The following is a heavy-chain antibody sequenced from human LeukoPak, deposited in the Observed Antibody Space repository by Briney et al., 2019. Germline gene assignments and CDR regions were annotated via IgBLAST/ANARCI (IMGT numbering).Heavy chain of an antibody. CDR2: ISVYSDDT. CDR1: GYTFTNYA. Sequence: ASVKVSCKASGYTFTNYAISWVRQAPGQGLEWMGWISVYSDDTKSAQNLQGRITMTTDTSTNTAYMELRSLRSDDTAVYYCAREGDSSGYFLRPDYWGQGTLVTVSS. J-gene: IGHJ4*02. CDR3: AREGDSSGYFLRPDY. D-gene: IGHD3-22*01. V-gene: IGHV1-18*01.